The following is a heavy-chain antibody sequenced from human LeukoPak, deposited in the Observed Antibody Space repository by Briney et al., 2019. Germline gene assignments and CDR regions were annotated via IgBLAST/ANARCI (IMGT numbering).Heavy chain of an antibody. J-gene: IGHJ3*02. D-gene: IGHD1-26*01. CDR2: VYHNGTP. Sequence: SETLSLTCAVSVGSISSGNWWSWVRQSPGKGLEWIGEVYHNGTPNYNPSLKSRVTISADTFKNHFSLKLSSVTAADTAVYYCARGGSIVGATPHDTFDIWGQGTMVTASS. CDR1: VGSISSGNW. V-gene: IGHV4-4*02. CDR3: ARGGSIVGATPHDTFDI.